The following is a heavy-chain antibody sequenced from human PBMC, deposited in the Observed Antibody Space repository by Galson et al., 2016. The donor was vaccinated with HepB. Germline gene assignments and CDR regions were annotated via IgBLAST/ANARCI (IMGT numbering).Heavy chain of an antibody. D-gene: IGHD4-17*01. J-gene: IGHJ4*02. CDR2: FQSGGTT. Sequence: SLRLSCAASGFNIYNTYMSWVRQAPGKGLEWVSTFQSGGTTFYADSVKGRFTISRDISKNTLYLQMTSLRAEDTAVYCCARVIADYGYYIQNYFDQWGQGTLVTVSS. V-gene: IGHV3-53*01. CDR3: ARVIADYGYYIQNYFDQ. CDR1: GFNIYNTY.